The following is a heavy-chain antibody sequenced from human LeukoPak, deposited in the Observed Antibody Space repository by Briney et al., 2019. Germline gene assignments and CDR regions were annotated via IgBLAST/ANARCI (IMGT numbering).Heavy chain of an antibody. J-gene: IGHJ4*02. D-gene: IGHD3-22*01. V-gene: IGHV3-21*01. CDR1: GGSFSGYY. Sequence: ETLSLTCAVYGGSFSGYYWSWIRQPPGKGLEWVSSISSSSSYIYYADSVKGRFTISRDNAKNSLYLQMNSLRAEDTAVYYCARELRRPGYYDSSGESSHWGQGTLVTVSS. CDR3: ARELRRPGYYDSSGESSH. CDR2: ISSSSSYI.